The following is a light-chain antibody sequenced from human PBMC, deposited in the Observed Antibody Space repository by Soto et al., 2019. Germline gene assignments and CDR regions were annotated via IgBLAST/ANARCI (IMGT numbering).Light chain of an antibody. Sequence: DVQMTQSPSTLSASVGDRVTITCRASQSISSWLAWYQQKPGKAPNLLIYKASSLESGVPSRFSGSGSGTDFTLTISRVEPEDFAVYCCQQYGSSPRTFGQGTKVDIK. CDR1: QSISSW. CDR2: KAS. J-gene: IGKJ1*01. V-gene: IGKV1-5*03. CDR3: QQYGSSPRT.